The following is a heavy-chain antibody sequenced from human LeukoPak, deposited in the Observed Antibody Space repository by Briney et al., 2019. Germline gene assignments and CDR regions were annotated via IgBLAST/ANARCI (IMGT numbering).Heavy chain of an antibody. CDR2: ISSSSSYI. CDR3: ARDHCSSTSCYTGPNCFDP. D-gene: IGHD2-2*02. J-gene: IGHJ5*02. Sequence: GGSLRLSCAASGFTFSSYSMNWVRQAPGKGLEWVSSISSSSSYIYYADSVKGRFTISRDNAKNSLYLQMSSLRAEDTAVYYCARDHCSSTSCYTGPNCFDPWGQGTLVTVSS. CDR1: GFTFSSYS. V-gene: IGHV3-21*01.